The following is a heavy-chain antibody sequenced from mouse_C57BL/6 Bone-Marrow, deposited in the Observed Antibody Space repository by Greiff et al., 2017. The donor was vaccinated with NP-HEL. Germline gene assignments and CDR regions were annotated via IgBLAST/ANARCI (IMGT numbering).Heavy chain of an antibody. V-gene: IGHV1-5*01. Sequence: VQLQQSGTVLARPGASVKMSCKTSGYTFTSYWMHWVKQRPGQGLEWIGAIYPGNSATSYNPKFKGKAKLTAVTSASTAYMELSSLTNEDSAVYYCTRSYDGYYDYAMDYWGQGTSVTGAS. D-gene: IGHD2-3*01. J-gene: IGHJ4*01. CDR2: IYPGNSAT. CDR1: GYTFTSYW. CDR3: TRSYDGYYDYAMDY.